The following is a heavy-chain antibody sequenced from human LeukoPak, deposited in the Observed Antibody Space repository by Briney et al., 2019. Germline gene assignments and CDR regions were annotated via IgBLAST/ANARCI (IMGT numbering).Heavy chain of an antibody. J-gene: IGHJ4*02. D-gene: IGHD3-10*01. CDR2: IYYSGST. Sequence: KTSETLSLTCTVSGGSISSSSYYWGWIRQPPGKGLEWIGSIYYSGSTYYNPSLKSRVTISVDTSKNQFSLKLSSVTAADTAVYHCARQGWFGGLYWGQGTLVTVSS. CDR1: GGSISSSSYY. V-gene: IGHV4-39*01. CDR3: ARQGWFGGLY.